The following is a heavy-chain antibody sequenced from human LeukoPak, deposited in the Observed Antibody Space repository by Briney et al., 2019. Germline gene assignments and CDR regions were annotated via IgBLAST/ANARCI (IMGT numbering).Heavy chain of an antibody. CDR2: ISSSSSYI. CDR1: GFTFSNYA. D-gene: IGHD6-19*01. CDR3: ARSHLGQWLVLGAFDI. Sequence: PGGSLRLSCAASGFTFSNYAMSWVRQAPGKGLEWVSAISSSSSYIYYADSVKGRFTISRDNAKNSLYLQMNSLRAEDTAVYYCARSHLGQWLVLGAFDIWGQGTMVTVSS. V-gene: IGHV3-21*01. J-gene: IGHJ3*02.